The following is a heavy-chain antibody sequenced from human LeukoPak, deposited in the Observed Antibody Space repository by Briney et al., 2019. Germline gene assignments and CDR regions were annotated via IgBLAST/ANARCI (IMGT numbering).Heavy chain of an antibody. V-gene: IGHV3-11*06. CDR3: ARAWIQLWHPYYYYGMDV. Sequence: GGSLTLSCPASGFTFSDYYMSWIRQPPGKGLEWVSYISSSSSYTNYTDSVKGGFTISRNNAKNSLYLQMNSLRAEDTAVYYCARAWIQLWHPYYYYGMDVWGKGTTVTVSS. J-gene: IGHJ6*04. CDR2: ISSSSSYT. CDR1: GFTFSDYY. D-gene: IGHD5-18*01.